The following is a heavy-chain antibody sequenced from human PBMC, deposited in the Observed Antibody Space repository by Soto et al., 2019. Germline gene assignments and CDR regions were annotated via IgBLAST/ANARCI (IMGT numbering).Heavy chain of an antibody. Sequence: GGSLRLSCAASGFIFDNYAMHWVRQAPGKGLEWVSGISWNSGNVGYADSVKGRFTISRDNAENSLYLQMNSLRPEDTALYYCAKDTGDSSGYYYYYYYGMDVWRQRTTVTVSS. V-gene: IGHV3-9*01. J-gene: IGHJ6*02. CDR1: GFIFDNYA. CDR3: AKDTGDSSGYYYYYYYGMDV. CDR2: ISWNSGNV. D-gene: IGHD3-22*01.